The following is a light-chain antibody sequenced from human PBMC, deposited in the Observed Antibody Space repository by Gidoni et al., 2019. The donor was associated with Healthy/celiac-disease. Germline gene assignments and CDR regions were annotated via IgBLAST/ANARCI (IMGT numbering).Light chain of an antibody. V-gene: IGLV3-21*04. CDR1: NIGSKS. CDR3: QVWDSSSDHVV. CDR2: YDS. Sequence: SYVLTQPPSLSVAPGTTARITCGGNNIGSKSVHWYQQKPGQAPVLVIYYDSDRPSGIPERFSGANSGNTATLTISRVEAGDEADYYCQVWDSSSDHVVFGGGTKLTVL. J-gene: IGLJ2*01.